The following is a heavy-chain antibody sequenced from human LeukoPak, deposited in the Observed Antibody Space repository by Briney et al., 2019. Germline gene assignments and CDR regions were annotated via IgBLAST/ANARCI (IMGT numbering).Heavy chain of an antibody. CDR1: GGTFTSYA. Sequence: SVKVSCKASGGTFTSYAISWVRQAPGQGVEWMGGIIPIFGTANYAQKFQGRVTTTTDESTSTAYMELSSLRSEDTAVYYCARGPSMDWFDPWGQGTLVTVPS. CDR2: IIPIFGTA. CDR3: ARGPSMDWFDP. D-gene: IGHD2-21*01. V-gene: IGHV1-69*05. J-gene: IGHJ5*02.